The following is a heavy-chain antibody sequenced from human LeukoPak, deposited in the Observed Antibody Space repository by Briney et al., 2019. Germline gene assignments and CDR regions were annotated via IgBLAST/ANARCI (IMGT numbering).Heavy chain of an antibody. D-gene: IGHD3-10*01. CDR3: AKDIDGSGSSPPAY. Sequence: PGRSLRLSCAASGFTFDDYAMHWVRQAAGKGLEWVSGISWNSGSIGYADSVKGRFTISRDNAKNSLYLQMNSLRAEDTALYYCAKDIDGSGSSPPAYWGQGTLVTVSS. CDR1: GFTFDDYA. CDR2: ISWNSGSI. V-gene: IGHV3-9*01. J-gene: IGHJ4*02.